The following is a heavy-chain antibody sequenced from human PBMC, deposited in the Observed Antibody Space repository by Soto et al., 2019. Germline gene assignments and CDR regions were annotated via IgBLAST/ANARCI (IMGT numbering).Heavy chain of an antibody. CDR3: AKGFIVVVTVLRPDDAFDV. Sequence: GGSLRLSCATSGFTFGNYVMNWVRQAPGKGLEWVSGISGGGGNTYYADSVKGRFTISRDPSKNTVFLEMNSLRAEDTAVYYCAKGFIVVVTVLRPDDAFDVWGQGTLVTVSS. J-gene: IGHJ3*01. D-gene: IGHD2-21*02. CDR2: ISGGGGNT. CDR1: GFTFGNYV. V-gene: IGHV3-23*01.